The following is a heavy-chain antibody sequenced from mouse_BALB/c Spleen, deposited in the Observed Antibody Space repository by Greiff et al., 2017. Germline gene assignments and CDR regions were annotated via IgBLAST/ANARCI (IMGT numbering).Heavy chain of an antibody. CDR2: INSNGGST. CDR1: GFTFSSYG. V-gene: IGHV5-6-3*01. J-gene: IGHJ4*01. Sequence: VQLKESGGGLVQPGGSLKLSCAASGFTFSSYGMSWVRQTPDKRLELVATINSNGGSTYYPDSVKGRFTISRDNAKNTLYLQMSSLKSEDTAMYYCASGSRGYAMDYWGQGTSVTVSS. CDR3: ASGSRGYAMDY.